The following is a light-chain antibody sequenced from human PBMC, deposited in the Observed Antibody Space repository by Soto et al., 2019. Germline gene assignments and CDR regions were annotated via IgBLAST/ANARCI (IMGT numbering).Light chain of an antibody. CDR2: WAS. J-gene: IGKJ1*01. V-gene: IGKV4-1*01. CDR1: QTVLYHSTNRNY. Sequence: DIVMTQSPDSLAVSLGERATINCKSSQTVLYHSTNRNYLAWYQQKPGQPPKLLIYWASTRESGVPARFSGSGSGTDFTLTISSLQAEDVAVYYCQQYYSTPQTFGQGTKVQIK. CDR3: QQYYSTPQT.